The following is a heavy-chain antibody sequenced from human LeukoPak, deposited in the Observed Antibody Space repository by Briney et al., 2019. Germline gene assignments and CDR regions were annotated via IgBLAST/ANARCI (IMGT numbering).Heavy chain of an antibody. J-gene: IGHJ4*02. CDR1: GGSISSSSYY. D-gene: IGHD2-8*01. Sequence: RASVTLSLTCTVSGGSISSSSYYWGWIRQPAGEGLEWIGSIYYSGSTYYNPSLKSRVTISVDTSKNQFSLKLSSVTAADTAVYYCARLSRRCTNGVCYRFDYWGQGTLVTVSS. CDR3: ARLSRRCTNGVCYRFDY. CDR2: IYYSGST. V-gene: IGHV4-39*01.